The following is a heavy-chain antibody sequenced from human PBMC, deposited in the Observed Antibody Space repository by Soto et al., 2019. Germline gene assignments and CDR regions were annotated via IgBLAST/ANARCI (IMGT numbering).Heavy chain of an antibody. CDR2: IAPVLRTT. J-gene: IGHJ4*02. Sequence: SVXVSFKAPLETVNYDAVIFLRQAPGQGLEGVGGIAPVLRTTSYAQKFRGRVKITADASTSTALMDLSSLRSEDTGVYYCERAKVITPPADYWGQGTLVTVSS. CDR1: LETVNYDA. D-gene: IGHD3-22*01. CDR3: ERAKVITPPADY. V-gene: IGHV1-69*01.